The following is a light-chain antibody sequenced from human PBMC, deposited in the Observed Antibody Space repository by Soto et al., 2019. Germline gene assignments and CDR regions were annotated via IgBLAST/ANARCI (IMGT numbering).Light chain of an antibody. CDR1: QSISIY. V-gene: IGKV1-39*01. J-gene: IGKJ2*01. CDR3: QQSYRTPYT. Sequence: DIQMTQSPSSLSTSVGARVTITCRASQSISIYLNWYQQRPGKAPKLLIYAASSLQSGVPSRFSGSGSGTDFTLTISSLQPEDFATYYCQQSYRTPYTFGQGTKVDIK. CDR2: AAS.